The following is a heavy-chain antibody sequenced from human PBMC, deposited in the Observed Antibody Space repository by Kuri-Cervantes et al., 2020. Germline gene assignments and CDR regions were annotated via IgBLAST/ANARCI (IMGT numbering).Heavy chain of an antibody. J-gene: IGHJ6*03. CDR1: GGSFSGYY. V-gene: IGHV4-34*01. CDR2: ITRTGST. Sequence: SETLSLTCAVYGGSFSGYYWSWIRQPPGKGLEWIGGITRTGSTNYNPSLKSRVTMPVDTSKNQFSLKLNSVTAADTAVYYCARNDYYYYYYMDVWGEGTTVTVSS. CDR3: ARNDYYYYYYMDV.